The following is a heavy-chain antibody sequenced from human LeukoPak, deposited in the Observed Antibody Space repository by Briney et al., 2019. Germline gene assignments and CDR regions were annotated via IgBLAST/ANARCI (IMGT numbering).Heavy chain of an antibody. Sequence: GESLKISCKGSGYSFTSHWIGWVRQMPGKGLEWMGIIYPGDSDTRYSPSFQGQVTISADKSISTAYLQWSSLKASDTAMYYCARQWGYCSSTSCEGPLTRWGQGTLVTVSS. D-gene: IGHD2-2*01. CDR2: IYPGDSDT. CDR1: GYSFTSHW. CDR3: ARQWGYCSSTSCEGPLTR. V-gene: IGHV5-51*01. J-gene: IGHJ4*02.